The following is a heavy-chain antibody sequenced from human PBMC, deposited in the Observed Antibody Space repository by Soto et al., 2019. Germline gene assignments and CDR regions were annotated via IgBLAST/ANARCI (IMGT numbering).Heavy chain of an antibody. V-gene: IGHV1-18*01. CDR3: ARVSLASAADLKTWEYPKKFFDY. J-gene: IGHJ4*01. D-gene: IGHD6-13*01. CDR2: VSAYNGNT. CDR1: GYTFTSFG. Sequence: DSVKVSCKASGYTFTSFGINWVRQAPGQGLEWMGWVSAYNGNTKYAQKLQGRVTMTTDSSTSTAYMELRSLRSDDTAVYYCARVSLASAADLKTWEYPKKFFDYWG.